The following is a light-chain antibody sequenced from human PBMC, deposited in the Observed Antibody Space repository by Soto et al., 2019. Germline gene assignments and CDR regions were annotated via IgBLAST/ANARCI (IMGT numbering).Light chain of an antibody. CDR1: QTVNSDY. V-gene: IGKV3-20*01. CDR3: QHYDGSPRT. J-gene: IGKJ2*01. Sequence: ETVLTQSPGTVSLSPGERATLSCTTSQTVNSDYLAWYQQKPGQAPRLLIYGVFNSATGIPDRFSGSGSGTHFTLTISGPEPEDSTVYYCQHYDGSPRTFGQGTNLEI. CDR2: GVF.